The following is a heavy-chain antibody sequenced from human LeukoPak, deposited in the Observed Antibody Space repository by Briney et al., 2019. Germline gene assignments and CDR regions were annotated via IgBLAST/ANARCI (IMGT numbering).Heavy chain of an antibody. CDR2: ITGDGGGT. D-gene: IGHD6-19*01. J-gene: IGHJ4*02. CDR1: GFTFSNYV. CDR3: AKEGYSSGFDFY. Sequence: GSLRLSCAASGFTFSNYVMSWVRQAPGKGLEWVSGITGDGGGTSYADSVKGRFTISRDNSKNTLYLQMNSLRAEDTAVYYCAKEGYSSGFDFYWGQGTLVTVSS. V-gene: IGHV3-23*01.